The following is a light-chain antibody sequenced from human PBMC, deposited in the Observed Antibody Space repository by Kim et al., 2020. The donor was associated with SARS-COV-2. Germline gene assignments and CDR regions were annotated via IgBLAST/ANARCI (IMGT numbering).Light chain of an antibody. CDR3: QQRSNWPPIT. V-gene: IGKV3-11*01. Sequence: IVLTQSPATLSLSPGERATLSCRASQSVSSYLAWYQQKPGQAPRLLIYDASNRATGIPARFSGSGSGTDFTLTISSLEPEDFAVYYWQQRSNWPPITFGQGTRLEIK. J-gene: IGKJ5*01. CDR1: QSVSSY. CDR2: DAS.